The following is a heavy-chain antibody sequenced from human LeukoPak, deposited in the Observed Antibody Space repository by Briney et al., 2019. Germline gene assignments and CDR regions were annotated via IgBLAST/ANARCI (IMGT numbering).Heavy chain of an antibody. CDR1: GGSISNYY. CDR2: IYYSGST. D-gene: IGHD3-16*02. J-gene: IGHJ4*02. CDR3: ARFPDVWGSYRYSVN. V-gene: IGHV4-59*12. Sequence: PSETLSLTCTVSGGSISNYYWSWIRQPPGKGLEWIGYIYYSGSTNYNPSLKSRVTISVDTSKNQFSLKLSSVTAADTAVYYCARFPDVWGSYRYSVNWGQGTLVTVSS.